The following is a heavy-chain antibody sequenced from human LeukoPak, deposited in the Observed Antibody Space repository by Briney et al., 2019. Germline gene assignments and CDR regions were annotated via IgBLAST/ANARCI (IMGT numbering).Heavy chain of an antibody. Sequence: TGGSLRLSCAASGFTFSSYSMNWVRQAPGKGLEWVSSISSSSGYIYYADSVKGRFTISRDNAKNSLYLQMNSLRAEDTAVYYCARSGSYHFDYWGQGTLVTVSS. CDR1: GFTFSSYS. V-gene: IGHV3-21*01. D-gene: IGHD1-26*01. J-gene: IGHJ4*02. CDR2: ISSSSGYI. CDR3: ARSGSYHFDY.